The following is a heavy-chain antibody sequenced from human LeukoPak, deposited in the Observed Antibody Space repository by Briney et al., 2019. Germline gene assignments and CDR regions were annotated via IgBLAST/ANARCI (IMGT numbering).Heavy chain of an antibody. V-gene: IGHV3-21*01. D-gene: IGHD3-10*01. J-gene: IGHJ6*02. CDR2: ISSSSSYI. Sequence: GGSPRLSCAASGFTLSSYSMTWVRQAPGEGLGGVSSISSSSSYIYYADSVKGRFTISRDNAKNSLYLQMNSLRAEDTAVYYCARDAMVRGVIMWYGMDVWGQGTTVTVSS. CDR1: GFTLSSYS. CDR3: ARDAMVRGVIMWYGMDV.